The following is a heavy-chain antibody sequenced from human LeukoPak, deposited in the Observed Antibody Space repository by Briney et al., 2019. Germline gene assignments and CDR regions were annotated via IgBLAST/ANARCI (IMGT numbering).Heavy chain of an antibody. Sequence: SSESLSLTCTVSGGSISSYYWSWIRQPPGKVLEWIGYIYYSGSTNYNPSLKSRVTISVDTSKNQFSLKLSSVTAAETAVYYCAREGRYRYGYNEYHSYMDIWGKGTTVTVSS. V-gene: IGHV4-59*01. CDR2: IYYSGST. CDR1: GGSISSYY. J-gene: IGHJ6*03. CDR3: AREGRYRYGYNEYHSYMDI. D-gene: IGHD5-24*01.